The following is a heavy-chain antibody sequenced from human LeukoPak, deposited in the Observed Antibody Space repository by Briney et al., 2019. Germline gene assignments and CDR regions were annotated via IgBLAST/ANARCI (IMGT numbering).Heavy chain of an antibody. D-gene: IGHD3-3*01. V-gene: IGHV4-34*01. CDR1: GGSFSGYY. CDR3: ARDHKRYYDFWSGYYTGWFDP. CDR2: INHSGST. J-gene: IGHJ5*02. Sequence: SETLPLTCAVYGGSFSGYYCSWIRQPPGKGLEWIGEINHSGSTNYNPSLKSRVTISVDTSKNQFSLKLSSVTAADTAVYYCARDHKRYYDFWSGYYTGWFDPWGQGTLVTVSS.